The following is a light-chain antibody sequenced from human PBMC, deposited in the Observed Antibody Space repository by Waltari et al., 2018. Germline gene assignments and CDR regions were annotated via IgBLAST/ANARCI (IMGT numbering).Light chain of an antibody. CDR3: QTYDSSLSAVV. Sequence: QSVLTQPPSVSGAPGQRVTISCTGRSSNIGAGYDIHWYQQLPETAPKLLIYGHTHRPSGVPDRFSGSKSGTSASLDITGLQAEDEADYYCQTYDSSLSAVVFGGGTKLSVL. CDR2: GHT. V-gene: IGLV1-40*01. J-gene: IGLJ2*01. CDR1: SSNIGAGYD.